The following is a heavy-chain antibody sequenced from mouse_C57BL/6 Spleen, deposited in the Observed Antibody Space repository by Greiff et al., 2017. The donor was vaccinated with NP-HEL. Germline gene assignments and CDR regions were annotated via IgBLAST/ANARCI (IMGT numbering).Heavy chain of an antibody. J-gene: IGHJ4*01. V-gene: IGHV1-80*01. D-gene: IGHD1-1*01. CDR3: ARRDYGKGMDY. Sequence: QVPLQQSGAELVKPGASVKISCKSSGFALSSYCMNWVKLRPGTGLGWVGLVYHGYGDNNYDGNFQGKATLTADKSSIPAYMQLSSLTSEDSAVYCCARRDYGKGMDYWGQGTSVTVSS. CDR2: VYHGYGDN. CDR1: GFALSSYC.